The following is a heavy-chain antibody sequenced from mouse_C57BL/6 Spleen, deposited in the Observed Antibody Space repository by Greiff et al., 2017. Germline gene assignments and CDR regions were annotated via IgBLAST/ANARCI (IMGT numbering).Heavy chain of an antibody. CDR2: INPNNGGT. J-gene: IGHJ2*01. CDR1: GYTFTDYN. D-gene: IGHD1-1*01. V-gene: IGHV1-22*01. CDR3: ASPDYYGSSYYYFDY. Sequence: EVQLQQSGPELVKPGASVKMSCKASGYTFTDYNMHWVKQSHGKSLEWIGYINPNNGGTSYNQKFKGKATLTVNKSSSTAYMELRSLTSEDSAVYYCASPDYYGSSYYYFDYWGQGTTLTVSS.